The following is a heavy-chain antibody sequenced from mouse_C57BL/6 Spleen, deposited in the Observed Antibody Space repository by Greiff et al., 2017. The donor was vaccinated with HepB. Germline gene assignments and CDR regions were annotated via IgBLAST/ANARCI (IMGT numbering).Heavy chain of an antibody. Sequence: EVQLQQSGPELVKPGASVKISCKASGYSFTGYYMNWVKQSPEKSLEWIGEINPSTGGTTYNQKFKAKATLTVDKSSSTAYMQLKSLTSEDSAVYYCARIYDYDGVSYWGQGTTLTVSS. CDR1: GYSFTGYY. CDR3: ARIYDYDGVSY. CDR2: INPSTGGT. J-gene: IGHJ2*01. D-gene: IGHD2-4*01. V-gene: IGHV1-42*01.